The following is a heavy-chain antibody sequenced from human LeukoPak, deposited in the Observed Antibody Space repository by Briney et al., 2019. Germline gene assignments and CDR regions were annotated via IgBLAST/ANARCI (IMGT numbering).Heavy chain of an antibody. V-gene: IGHV4-34*01. Sequence: PSETLSLTCAVYGGSFSGYYWSWIRQPPGKGLEWIGEINHSGSTNYNPSLKSRVTISVDTSKNQFSLKLSSVTAADTAVYYCARVRRVPHYHGSGSYYYYGMDVWGQGTTVTVSS. CDR1: GGSFSGYY. J-gene: IGHJ6*02. CDR3: ARVRRVPHYHGSGSYYYYGMDV. CDR2: INHSGST. D-gene: IGHD3-10*01.